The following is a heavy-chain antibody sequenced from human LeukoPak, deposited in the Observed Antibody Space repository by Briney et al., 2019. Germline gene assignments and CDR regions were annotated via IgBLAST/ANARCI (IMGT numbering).Heavy chain of an antibody. CDR1: GGSISSGDYY. CDR2: IYYSGST. CDR3: ARGTGGASTNFDY. Sequence: PSQALSLTCTVSGGSISSGDYYWSWIRQPPGKRLEWIGYIYYSGSTYYNPSLKSRVTISLDTSKNQFSLNLSSVTAADTAVYYCARGTGGASTNFDYWGQGTLVTVSS. V-gene: IGHV4-30-4*01. J-gene: IGHJ4*02. D-gene: IGHD1-14*01.